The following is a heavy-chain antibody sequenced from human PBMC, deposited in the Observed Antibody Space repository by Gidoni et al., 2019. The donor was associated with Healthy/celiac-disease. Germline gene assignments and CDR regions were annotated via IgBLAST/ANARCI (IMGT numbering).Heavy chain of an antibody. V-gene: IGHV1-46*01. D-gene: IGHD3-22*01. CDR3: ARDGIFSSYYYDSSGYLNWFDP. CDR2: INPSGGST. Sequence: QVQLVQSGAEVKKPGASVKVSCKASGYTFTSYYMPWVRQAPGQGLEWMGIINPSGGSTSYAQKFQGRVTMTRDTSTSTVYMELSSLRSDDTAVYYCARDGIFSSYYYDSSGYLNWFDPWGQGTLVTVSS. CDR1: GYTFTSYY. J-gene: IGHJ5*02.